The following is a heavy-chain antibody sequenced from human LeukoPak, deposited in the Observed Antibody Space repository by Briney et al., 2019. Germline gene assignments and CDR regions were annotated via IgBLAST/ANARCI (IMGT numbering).Heavy chain of an antibody. V-gene: IGHV1-46*01. CDR2: INPSGGST. Sequence: ASVKVSCKASGYTFTSYYMHWVRQAPGQGLEWMGIINPSGGSTSYAQKFQGRVTMTRDMSTSTVYMELSSLRSEDTAVYYCGRTTGAYYCDYWGQGTLVTVSS. J-gene: IGHJ4*02. D-gene: IGHD1-1*01. CDR1: GYTFTSYY. CDR3: GRTTGAYYCDY.